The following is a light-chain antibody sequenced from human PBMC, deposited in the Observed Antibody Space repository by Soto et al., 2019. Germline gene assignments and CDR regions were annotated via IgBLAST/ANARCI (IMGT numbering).Light chain of an antibody. J-gene: IGLJ2*01. CDR3: SSYTAINTVT. V-gene: IGLV2-14*01. CDR1: SSDVGGYNY. Sequence: QSALTQPASVSGSPGQSITISCTGTSSDVGGYNYVSWYQQHPGKGPKLVIYEVTNRPSGVSFRFSGSKSGNTASLTISGLQAEDEADYYCSSYTAINTVTFGGGTKVTVL. CDR2: EVT.